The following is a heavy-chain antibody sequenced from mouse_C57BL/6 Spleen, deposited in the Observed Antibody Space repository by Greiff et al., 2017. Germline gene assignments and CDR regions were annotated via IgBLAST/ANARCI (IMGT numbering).Heavy chain of an antibody. CDR3: ARGYGSSYEYFDV. CDR2: INYDGSST. V-gene: IGHV5-16*01. CDR1: GFTFSDYY. J-gene: IGHJ1*03. D-gene: IGHD1-1*01. Sequence: EVKLVESEGGLVQPGSSMKLSCTASGFTFSDYYMAWVRQVPEKGLEWVANINYDGSSTYYLDSLKSRFIISRDNAKNILYLQMSSLKSEDTATYYCARGYGSSYEYFDVWGTGTTVTVSS.